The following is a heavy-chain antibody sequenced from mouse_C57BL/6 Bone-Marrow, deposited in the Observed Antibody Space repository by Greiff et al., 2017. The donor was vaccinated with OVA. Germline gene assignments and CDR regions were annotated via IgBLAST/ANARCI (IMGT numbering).Heavy chain of an antibody. J-gene: IGHJ1*03. CDR3: AGLLDWYFDV. D-gene: IGHD2-13*01. CDR1: GYTFTSYG. V-gene: IGHV1-58*01. CDR2: IYIGNGNT. Sequence: DVKLVESGAELVRPGSSVKMSCKTSGYTFTSYGINWVKQRPGQGLEWIGKIYIGNGNTKYNEKFKGKATLTSDTSSSTAYMQLSSLTSEDSAVYFCAGLLDWYFDVWGTGTTVTVSS.